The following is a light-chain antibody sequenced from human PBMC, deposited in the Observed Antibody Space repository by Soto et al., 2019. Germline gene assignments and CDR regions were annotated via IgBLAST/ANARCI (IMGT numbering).Light chain of an antibody. V-gene: IGKV3-15*01. CDR2: GAS. Sequence: EIVMRQSPATLSVSPGERATLFCRASQSVSSNLAWYQQKPGQAPRLLIYGASTRATGIPARFSGSGSGTEFTLTITSLQSEDFAVYYCQQYNNWPPWTFGQGTKVEIK. CDR1: QSVSSN. J-gene: IGKJ1*01. CDR3: QQYNNWPPWT.